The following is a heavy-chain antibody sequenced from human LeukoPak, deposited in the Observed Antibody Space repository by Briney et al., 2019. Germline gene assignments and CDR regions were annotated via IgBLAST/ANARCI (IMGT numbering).Heavy chain of an antibody. V-gene: IGHV1-8*01. Sequence: GASVKVSCKASGYTFTSYDINWVRQATGQGLEWMGWMNPNSGNTGYAQKFQGRVTMTRNTSISTAYTELSSLRSEDTAVYYCARGGYYDFWSGYYTDWFDPWGQGTLVTVSS. CDR3: ARGGYYDFWSGYYTDWFDP. CDR2: MNPNSGNT. CDR1: GYTFTSYD. J-gene: IGHJ5*02. D-gene: IGHD3-3*01.